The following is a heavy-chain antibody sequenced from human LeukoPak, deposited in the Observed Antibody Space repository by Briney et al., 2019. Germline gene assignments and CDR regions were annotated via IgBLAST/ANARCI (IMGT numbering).Heavy chain of an antibody. CDR3: ARDQGSHFEGFYYYGMDV. D-gene: IGHD2/OR15-2a*01. CDR2: IIPIFGTA. J-gene: IGHJ6*02. Sequence: SVNVSCKASGGTFSSYAISWVRQAPGQGLEWMGGIIPIFGTANYAQKFQGRVTITADESTSTAYMELSSLRSEDTAVYYCARDQGSHFEGFYYYGMDVWGQGTTVTVSS. CDR1: GGTFSSYA. V-gene: IGHV1-69*13.